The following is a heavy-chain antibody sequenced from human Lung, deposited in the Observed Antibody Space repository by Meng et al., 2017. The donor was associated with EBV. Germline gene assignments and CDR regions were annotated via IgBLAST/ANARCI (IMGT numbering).Heavy chain of an antibody. J-gene: IGHJ4*02. CDR1: GRSFSSSY. CDR3: ARGGTSSAPFDY. CDR2: INYSGIT. Sequence: GQLQQWGAGLLKPSETPSLTCGVSGRSFSSSYWSWIRQPPGKGLEWIGQINYSGITNYNPSLKSRVTISVDTSKNQFSLSLNSVTAADTAVYYCARGGTSSAPFDYWGQGTLVTVSS. V-gene: IGHV4-34*01. D-gene: IGHD2-2*01.